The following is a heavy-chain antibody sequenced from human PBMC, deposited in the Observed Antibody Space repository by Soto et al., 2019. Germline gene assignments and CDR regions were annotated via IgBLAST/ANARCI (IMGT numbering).Heavy chain of an antibody. CDR2: MDPSSGDT. CDR3: ARPGAILGVVIL. V-gene: IGHV1-8*01. CDR1: GYTFTSYD. Sequence: QVQLVQSGAEVKKPGDSVKVSCKASGYTFTSYDINWVRQATGQGLEWMGWMDPSSGDTGFAQRFQDRVSMTRNTSISTDYLELSSLRSEDTAVYYCARPGAILGVVILWGQGTLVTVSS. J-gene: IGHJ4*02. D-gene: IGHD3-3*01.